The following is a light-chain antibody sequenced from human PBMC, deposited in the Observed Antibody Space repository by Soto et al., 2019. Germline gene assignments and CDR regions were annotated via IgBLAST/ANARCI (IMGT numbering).Light chain of an antibody. Sequence: DIQMTQSPSSLSASIGDRVTISCQASQDIGNFLNWYQQKPGKAPYLLIYDASNLDTGVSSRFSGSGSGRDFSFTITSLQPDDVATYFCQQYGSLPITFGQETRLHIK. CDR1: QDIGNF. V-gene: IGKV1-33*01. CDR3: QQYGSLPIT. J-gene: IGKJ5*01. CDR2: DAS.